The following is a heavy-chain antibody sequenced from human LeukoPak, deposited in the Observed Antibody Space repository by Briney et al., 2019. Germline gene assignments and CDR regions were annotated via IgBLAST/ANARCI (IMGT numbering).Heavy chain of an antibody. CDR2: ISYDGSNK. Sequence: AGGSLRLSCAASGFTFSSYAMSWVRQAPGKGLEWVAIISYDGSNKYYTDSVKGRFTISRDASKNTLYLQMNSLRPEDTAVYYCARGRTGGFDYWGQGTLVTVSS. CDR1: GFTFSSYA. V-gene: IGHV3-30*03. J-gene: IGHJ4*02. D-gene: IGHD1-1*01. CDR3: ARGRTGGFDY.